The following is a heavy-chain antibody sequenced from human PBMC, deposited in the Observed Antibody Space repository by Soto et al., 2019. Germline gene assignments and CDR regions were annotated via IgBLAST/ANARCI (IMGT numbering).Heavy chain of an antibody. CDR1: GFSLSTSGVG. V-gene: IGHV2-5*02. Sequence: QITLKESGPTLVKPTQPLTLTCTFSGFSLSTSGVGVGWIRQPPGKALEWLALIYWDDDKRYSPSLKSRLTIPKDTSKSQVVLTMTNMDPMDTATYYCAHNKYGDYGEYCQHWGQGTLVTVSS. J-gene: IGHJ1*01. CDR2: IYWDDDK. CDR3: AHNKYGDYGEYCQH. D-gene: IGHD4-17*01.